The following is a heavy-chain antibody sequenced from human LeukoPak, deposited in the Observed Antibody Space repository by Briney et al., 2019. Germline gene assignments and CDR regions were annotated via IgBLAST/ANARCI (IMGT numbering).Heavy chain of an antibody. D-gene: IGHD6-19*01. J-gene: IGHJ4*02. CDR2: ISGSSNYI. V-gene: IGHV3-21*04. CDR3: ARDIGSRHSSGWYGEDY. CDR1: GFTFSDYT. Sequence: PGGSLRLSCAASGFTFSDYTMNWVRLAPGKGLEWVSSISGSSNYIYYADSVKGRFTISRGNAKNSLYLQMNSLRAEDTAVYYCARDIGSRHSSGWYGEDYWGQGTLVTVSS.